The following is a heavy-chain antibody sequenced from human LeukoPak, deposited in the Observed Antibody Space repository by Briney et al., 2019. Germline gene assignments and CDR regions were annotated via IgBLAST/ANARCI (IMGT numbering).Heavy chain of an antibody. J-gene: IGHJ4*02. CDR3: ARVRRYYDSSGYPSRLFDY. V-gene: IGHV4-59*01. CDR1: GGSISSYY. CDR2: IYDSVNT. D-gene: IGHD3-22*01. Sequence: SETLSLTCTVSGGSISSYYWSWVRQSPGKGLEWIGYIYDSVNTNYNPSLESRVTISVDTSKKQFSLKLTSVTAADTAVYYCARVRRYYDSSGYPSRLFDYWGQGTLVTVSS.